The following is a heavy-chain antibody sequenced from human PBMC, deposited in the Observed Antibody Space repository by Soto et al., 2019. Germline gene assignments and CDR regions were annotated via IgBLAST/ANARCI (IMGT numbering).Heavy chain of an antibody. J-gene: IGHJ6*03. CDR2: MNPNSGNT. CDR3: ARRSSTLLYYYYYYMDV. Sequence: QVQLVQSGAEVKKPGASVKVSCKASGYTFTSYDINWVRQATGQGLEWMGWMNPNSGNTGYAQKFQGRVTMTRNTSISTAYMELSSLRSEDTAVYYCARRSSTLLYYYYYYMDVWGKGTTVTVS. V-gene: IGHV1-8*01. D-gene: IGHD6-13*01. CDR1: GYTFTSYD.